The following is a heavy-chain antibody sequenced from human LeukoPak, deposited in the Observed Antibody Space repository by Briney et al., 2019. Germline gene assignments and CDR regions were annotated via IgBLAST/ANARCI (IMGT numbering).Heavy chain of an antibody. D-gene: IGHD5-12*01. Sequence: KPSGTLSLTCTVSGGSISSSSYYWGWIRQPPGKGLEWIGSIYYSGSTYYNPSLKSRVTISVDTSKNQFSLKLSSVTAADTAVYYCATSGYDTSPEYWGQGTLVTVSS. CDR1: GGSISSSSYY. CDR3: ATSGYDTSPEY. CDR2: IYYSGST. V-gene: IGHV4-39*01. J-gene: IGHJ4*02.